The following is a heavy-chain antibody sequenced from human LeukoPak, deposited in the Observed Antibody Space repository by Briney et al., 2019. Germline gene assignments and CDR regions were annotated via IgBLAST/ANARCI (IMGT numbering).Heavy chain of an antibody. D-gene: IGHD1-26*01. CDR1: GFTFSSYW. CDR3: ARGGWELLKKIYGMDV. CDR2: IKQDGSEE. J-gene: IGHJ6*02. V-gene: IGHV3-7*03. Sequence: GGSLRLSCAASGFTFSSYWMSWVRQAPGKGLQWVANIKQDGSEEYYVDSVKGRFTISRDNAKNSLYLQMNSLRAEDTAVYYCARGGWELLKKIYGMDVWGQGTTVTVSS.